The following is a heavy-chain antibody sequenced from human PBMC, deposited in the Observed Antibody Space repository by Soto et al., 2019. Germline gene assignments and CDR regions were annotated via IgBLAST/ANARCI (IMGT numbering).Heavy chain of an antibody. CDR3: ARCPTTVELDV. D-gene: IGHD4-17*01. CDR2: ISYSAATI. V-gene: IGHV3-48*03. Sequence: GGSLRLSCAASGFSFSAYEMNWVRQVPGKGLEWISYISYSAATIYYADSVKGRFTISRDNAKNSLYLQMNSLRAEDTAVYYCARCPTTVELDVWGQGTTVTV. CDR1: GFSFSAYE. J-gene: IGHJ6*02.